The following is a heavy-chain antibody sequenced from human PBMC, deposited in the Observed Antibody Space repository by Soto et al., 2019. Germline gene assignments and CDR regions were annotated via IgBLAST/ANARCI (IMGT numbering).Heavy chain of an antibody. V-gene: IGHV4-39*01. CDR1: CRSICSSIYY. D-gene: IGHD5-18*01. CDR3: ARRYGKNAFDI. Sequence: PSETLSLTCTVSCRSICSSIYYWGWIRQPPGKGLEWIGSIYYSGSTYYNPSLKSRVTISVDTSKNQFSLKLSSVTAADTAVYYCARRYGKNAFDIWGQGTMVT. CDR2: IYYSGST. J-gene: IGHJ3*02.